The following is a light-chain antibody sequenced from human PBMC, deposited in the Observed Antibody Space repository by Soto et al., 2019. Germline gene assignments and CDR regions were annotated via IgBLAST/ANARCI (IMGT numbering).Light chain of an antibody. CDR2: GPS. Sequence: EIHMTQSPSSLPASVGDTVTITCRASQNIDMYLNWYQQKPGKAPSVLISGPSNLQGGVPSRFSGSGSGTDFTLTISSLQSEDFVSYFCQHTFNSPPWTFGQGTKVDIK. CDR1: QNIDMY. V-gene: IGKV1-39*01. J-gene: IGKJ1*01. CDR3: QHTFNSPPWT.